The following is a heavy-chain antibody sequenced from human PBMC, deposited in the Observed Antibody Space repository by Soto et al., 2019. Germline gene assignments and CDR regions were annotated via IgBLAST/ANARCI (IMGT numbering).Heavy chain of an antibody. CDR1: GFTFSSYA. V-gene: IGHV3-23*01. CDR3: AKDMIFGVPPFYYYGMDV. J-gene: IGHJ6*02. Sequence: GGSLRLSCAASGFTFSSYAMSWVRQAPGKGLEWVSAISGSGGRKFYANSVKGRFTISRDNSKNTMYLQMNRLRAEDTAVYHCAKDMIFGVPPFYYYGMDVWGQGTTVTVSS. CDR2: ISGSGGRK. D-gene: IGHD3-3*01.